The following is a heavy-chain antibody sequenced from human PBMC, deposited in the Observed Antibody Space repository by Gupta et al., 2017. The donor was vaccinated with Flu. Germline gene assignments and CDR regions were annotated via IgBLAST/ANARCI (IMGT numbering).Heavy chain of an antibody. J-gene: IGHJ2*01. D-gene: IGHD2-21*02. CDR3: ARPKTYCGGDCYGQYWYFDL. Sequence: QLQLQESGPGPVKPSETLSLTCTVSGGSIRTHSHSWGWIRQPPGKGLEWIGSIYYSGSTYYNPSLKSRVTISVDTSKNQFSLKLSSVTAADTAVYYCARPKTYCGGDCYGQYWYFDLWGRGTLVTVSS. CDR2: IYYSGST. V-gene: IGHV4-39*01. CDR1: GGSIRTHSHS.